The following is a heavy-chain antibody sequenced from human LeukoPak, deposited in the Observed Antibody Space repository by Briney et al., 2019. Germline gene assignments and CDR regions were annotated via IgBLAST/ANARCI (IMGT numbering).Heavy chain of an antibody. CDR3: ARNRRLPLYNWSFGHDAFDI. V-gene: IGHV4-34*01. J-gene: IGHJ3*02. Sequence: PSETLSLTCAVYGGSFSGYYWSWIRQPPGKGLEWIGEINHSGSTNYNPPLKSRVTISVDTSKNQFSLKLSSVTAADTAVYYCARNRRLPLYNWSFGHDAFDIWGQGTMVTVSS. D-gene: IGHD1-20*01. CDR1: GGSFSGYY. CDR2: INHSGST.